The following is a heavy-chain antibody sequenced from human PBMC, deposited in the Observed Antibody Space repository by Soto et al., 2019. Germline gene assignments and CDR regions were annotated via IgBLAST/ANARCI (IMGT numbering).Heavy chain of an antibody. D-gene: IGHD3-22*01. CDR3: ARDLYYDSSGYTPYGMDV. CDR2: IWYDGSNK. V-gene: IGHV3-33*01. Sequence: QVQLVESGGGVVQPGRSLRLSCAASGFTFSSYGMHWVRQAPGKGLEWVAVIWYDGSNKYYADSVKGRFTISRDNSKNTLYLQMNSLRAEDTAVYYCARDLYYDSSGYTPYGMDVWGQGTTVTVSS. CDR1: GFTFSSYG. J-gene: IGHJ6*02.